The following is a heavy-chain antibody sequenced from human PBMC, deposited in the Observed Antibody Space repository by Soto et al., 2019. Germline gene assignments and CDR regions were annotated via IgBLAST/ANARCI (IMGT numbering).Heavy chain of an antibody. V-gene: IGHV3-48*01. Sequence: PGVSLRLSWAASGFTFSSYSMNWVRQAPGKGLEWVSYISSSSSTIYYADSLKGRFTISRDNAKNSLYLQMNSLRVEDTAVYYCATLAGYSYGSPFDYWGQGTLVTVSS. CDR3: ATLAGYSYGSPFDY. CDR1: GFTFSSYS. J-gene: IGHJ4*02. D-gene: IGHD5-18*01. CDR2: ISSSSSTI.